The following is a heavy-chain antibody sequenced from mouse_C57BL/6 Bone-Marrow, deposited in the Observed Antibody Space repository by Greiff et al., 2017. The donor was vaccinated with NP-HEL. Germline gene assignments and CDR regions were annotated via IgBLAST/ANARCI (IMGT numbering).Heavy chain of an antibody. Sequence: QVQLKESGAELMKPGASVKLSCKATGYTFTGYWIEWVKQRPGHGLEWIGEILPGSGSTNYNEKFKGKATFTADTSSNTAYMQLSSLTTEDSTIYSCANSYYSNYNYYFDYGDQGTTLSVSS. J-gene: IGHJ2*01. CDR1: GYTFTGYW. V-gene: IGHV1-9*01. CDR3: ANSYYSNYNYYFDY. CDR2: ILPGSGST. D-gene: IGHD2-5*01.